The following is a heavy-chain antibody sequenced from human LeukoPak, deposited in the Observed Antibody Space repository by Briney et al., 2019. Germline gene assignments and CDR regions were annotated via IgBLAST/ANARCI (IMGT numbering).Heavy chain of an antibody. CDR2: IRSKAYGGTT. Sequence: PGRSLRLSCTASGFTFGDYAMSWVRQAPGKGLEWVGFIRSKAYGGTTEYAASVKFRFTISRDDSKSIAYLQMNSLKTDDTAVYHCTRCRLVCGDYGGFFDYWGQGTLVTVSS. CDR3: TRCRLVCGDYGGFFDY. D-gene: IGHD4-17*01. V-gene: IGHV3-49*04. CDR1: GFTFGDYA. J-gene: IGHJ4*02.